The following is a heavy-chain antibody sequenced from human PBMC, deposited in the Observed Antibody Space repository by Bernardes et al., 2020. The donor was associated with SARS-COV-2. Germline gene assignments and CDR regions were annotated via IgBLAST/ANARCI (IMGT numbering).Heavy chain of an antibody. CDR2: INPNGRGT. CDR3: ASQAVADYYFEY. D-gene: IGHD6-19*01. CDR1: GYTFTDYY. V-gene: IGHV1-2*02. Sequence: ASVKVSCKASGYTFTDYYIHWVLQAPGQGLEWVGWINPNGRGTNSAQKFQGRVTMTRDTSTSTAYMELSRLRSDDTALYYCASQAVADYYFEYWGQGTLVTVSS. J-gene: IGHJ4*02.